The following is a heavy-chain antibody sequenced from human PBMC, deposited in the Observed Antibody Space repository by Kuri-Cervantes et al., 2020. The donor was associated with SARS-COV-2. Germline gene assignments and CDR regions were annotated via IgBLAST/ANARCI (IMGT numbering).Heavy chain of an antibody. CDR3: AHTLVVPDFDY. CDR1: GLSLSTSGVG. V-gene: IGHV2-5*01. D-gene: IGHD2-2*01. CDR2: IYWNDDK. J-gene: IGHJ4*02. Sequence: SGPTLVKPTQTLTLTCTFSGLSLSTSGVGVGWIRQPPGKALEWLALIYWNDDKRYSPSLKSRLTITKDTSKNQVVLTMTNMDPVDTATYYCAHTLVVPDFDYWGQGTLVTVSS.